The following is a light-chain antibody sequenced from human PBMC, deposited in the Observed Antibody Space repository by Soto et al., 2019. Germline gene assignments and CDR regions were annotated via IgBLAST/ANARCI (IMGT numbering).Light chain of an antibody. V-gene: IGLV2-14*01. CDR1: ISDIGGYDY. CDR3: SSYTGSSTLSV. CDR2: EVS. Sequence: QAALTLPASVSGSPGQSSTISCTGTISDIGGYDYVSWYQQHPGKVPKLMIFEVSNRPSGVSYRFSGSKSGNTASLTISGLQAEDEADYYCSSYTGSSTLSVFGTGTKVTVL. J-gene: IGLJ1*01.